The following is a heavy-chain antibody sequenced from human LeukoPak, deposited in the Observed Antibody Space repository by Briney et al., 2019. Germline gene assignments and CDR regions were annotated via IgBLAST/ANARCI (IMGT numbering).Heavy chain of an antibody. J-gene: IGHJ4*02. CDR3: ARATMVRGVIGYY. V-gene: IGHV3-11*01. CDR1: GFTFSDYY. D-gene: IGHD3-10*01. Sequence: PGGSLRLSCAASGFTFSDYYMSWIRQAPGKGLEWVSYIIISGRTKYYADSVKGRFTISRDNAKNSLYLQMNSLRAEDTAVYYCARATMVRGVIGYYWGQGTLVTVSS. CDR2: IIISGRTK.